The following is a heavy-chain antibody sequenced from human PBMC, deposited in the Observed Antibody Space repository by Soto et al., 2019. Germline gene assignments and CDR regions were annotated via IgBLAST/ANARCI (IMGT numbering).Heavy chain of an antibody. CDR1: GFTFSSYG. CDR2: ISYDGSNK. J-gene: IGHJ4*02. V-gene: IGHV3-30*18. D-gene: IGHD3-22*01. Sequence: GGSLRLSCAASGFTFSSYGMHWVRQAPGKGLEWVAVISYDGSNKYYADSVKGRFTISRDNSKNTLYLQMNSLRAEDTAVYYCAKDRYYYDSSGFFDYWGQGPLVTVSS. CDR3: AKDRYYYDSSGFFDY.